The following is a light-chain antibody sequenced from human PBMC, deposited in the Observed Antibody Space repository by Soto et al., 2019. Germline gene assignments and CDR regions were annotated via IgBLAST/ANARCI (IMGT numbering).Light chain of an antibody. CDR1: QSVSISY. V-gene: IGKV3-20*01. J-gene: IGKJ1*01. Sequence: GLTQSPGTLSLSPGERATLSCRGSQSVSISYLAWYQQKPGQAPRLLIYGASSRATGIPDRFSGSGSGTDFTLTISRLEPEDFAVYYCQQYGSSPPWTFGQGTKVDIK. CDR3: QQYGSSPPWT. CDR2: GAS.